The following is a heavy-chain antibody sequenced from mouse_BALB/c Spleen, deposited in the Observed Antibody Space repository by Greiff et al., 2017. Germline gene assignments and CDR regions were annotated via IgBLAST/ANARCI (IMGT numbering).Heavy chain of an antibody. Sequence: EVQLQQSGAELAKPGASVKISCKASGYSFTGYFMNWVKQSHGKSLEWIGRINPYNGDTFYNQKFKGKATLTVDKSSSTAHMELLSPTSEDSAVYYCGRSRDEALYAMDYWGQGTSVTVSS. CDR2: INPYNGDT. V-gene: IGHV1-37*01. J-gene: IGHJ4*01. D-gene: IGHD3-2*02. CDR3: GRSRDEALYAMDY. CDR1: GYSFTGYF.